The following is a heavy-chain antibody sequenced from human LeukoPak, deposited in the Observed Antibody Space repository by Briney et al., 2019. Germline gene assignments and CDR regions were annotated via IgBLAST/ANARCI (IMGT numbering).Heavy chain of an antibody. CDR2: INHSGST. Sequence: SETLSLTCAVYGGSFSGYYWSWIRQPPGKGLEWIGEINHSGSTNYNPSLKSRVTISVDTSKNQFSLKLSSVTAADTAVYYCARDGSGSPIPEGWFDPWGQGTLVTVSS. J-gene: IGHJ5*02. CDR3: ARDGSGSPIPEGWFDP. CDR1: GGSFSGYY. V-gene: IGHV4-34*01. D-gene: IGHD3-10*01.